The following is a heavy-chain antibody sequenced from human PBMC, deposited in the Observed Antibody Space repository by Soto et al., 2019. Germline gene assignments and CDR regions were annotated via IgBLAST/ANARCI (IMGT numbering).Heavy chain of an antibody. CDR3: AREYSSTYSRYFDY. J-gene: IGHJ4*02. Sequence: SETLSLTCTVSGGSISSSSYYWGWIRQPPGKGLEWIGYIYDSGTTYYNPSLKSRVTISVDRSKNQFSLNLRSVTAADTAVYYCAREYSSTYSRYFDYWGQGTLVTVSS. D-gene: IGHD4-4*01. CDR1: GGSISSSSYY. V-gene: IGHV4-39*07. CDR2: IYDSGTT.